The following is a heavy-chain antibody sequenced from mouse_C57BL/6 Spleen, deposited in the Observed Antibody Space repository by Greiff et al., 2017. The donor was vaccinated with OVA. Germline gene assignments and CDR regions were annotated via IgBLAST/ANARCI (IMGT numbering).Heavy chain of an antibody. J-gene: IGHJ2*01. Sequence: DVHLVESGPGLVKPSQSLSLTCSVTGYSITSGYYWNWIRQFPGNKLEWMGYISYDGSNNYNPSLKNRISITRDTSKNQFFLKLNSVTTEDTATYYCARDEPFDYWGQGTTLTVSS. D-gene: IGHD6-1*01. CDR3: ARDEPFDY. V-gene: IGHV3-6*01. CDR1: GYSITSGYY. CDR2: ISYDGSN.